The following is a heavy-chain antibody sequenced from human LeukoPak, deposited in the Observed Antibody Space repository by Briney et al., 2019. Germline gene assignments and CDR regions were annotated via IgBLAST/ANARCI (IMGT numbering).Heavy chain of an antibody. Sequence: GGSLRLSCPASGFTFNNYAMSWVRQAPGKGLEWVSGISGSGGSTYYADSVKGRFTISRDNSKNTLYLQMNSLRAEDTAVYYCAKYPYYDFWSGYSKWFDPWGQGTLVTVSS. J-gene: IGHJ5*02. CDR2: ISGSGGST. CDR1: GFTFNNYA. V-gene: IGHV3-23*01. D-gene: IGHD3-3*01. CDR3: AKYPYYDFWSGYSKWFDP.